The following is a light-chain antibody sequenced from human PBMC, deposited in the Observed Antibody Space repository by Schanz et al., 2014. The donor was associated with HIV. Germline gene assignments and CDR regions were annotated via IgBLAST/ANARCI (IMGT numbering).Light chain of an antibody. CDR1: SSDVGGYKY. V-gene: IGLV2-14*01. J-gene: IGLJ2*01. CDR3: SSYTSTNTLVV. CDR2: DVD. Sequence: QSALTQPPSASGSPGQSVTISCTGTSSDVGGYKYVSWYQQYPGKAPKLIIFDVDNRPSGVSWRFSASKSGNTASLTISGLQAEDEADYYCSSYTSTNTLVVFGGGTKLTVL.